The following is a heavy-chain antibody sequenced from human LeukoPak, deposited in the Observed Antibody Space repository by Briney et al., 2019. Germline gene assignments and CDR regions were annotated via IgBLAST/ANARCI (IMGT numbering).Heavy chain of an antibody. CDR3: ARDGLTVTSVYYYYGMDV. J-gene: IGHJ6*02. CDR2: ISSSGSTI. D-gene: IGHD4-11*01. CDR1: GFTVSSNY. V-gene: IGHV3-11*01. Sequence: PGGSLRLSCAASGFTVSSNYMSWIRQAPGKGLEWVSYISSSGSTIYYADSVKGRFTISRDNAKNSLYLQMNSLRAEDTAVYYCARDGLTVTSVYYYYGMDVWAKGPRSPSP.